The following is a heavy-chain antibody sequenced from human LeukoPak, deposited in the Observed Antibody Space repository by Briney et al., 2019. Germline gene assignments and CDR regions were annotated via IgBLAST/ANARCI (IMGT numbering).Heavy chain of an antibody. Sequence: GRSLRLSCAASGFIFDDYAMHWVRQAPGKGLEWVSGISWNSGSIGYADSVKGRFTISRDNAKNSLYLQMNSLRAEDTAVYYCARAGGDTAMVNYYYGMDVWGQGTTVTVSS. J-gene: IGHJ6*02. D-gene: IGHD5-18*01. CDR1: GFIFDDYA. CDR2: ISWNSGSI. CDR3: ARAGGDTAMVNYYYGMDV. V-gene: IGHV3-9*01.